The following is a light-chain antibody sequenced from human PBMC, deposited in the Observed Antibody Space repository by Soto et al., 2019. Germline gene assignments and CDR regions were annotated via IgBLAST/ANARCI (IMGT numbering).Light chain of an antibody. Sequence: QSVLTQPASVSGSPGQSITISCTGTSSDVGGYSYVSWYQQNPGKAPKLMIYEVRNRPSGVSNRFSGSKSGNTASLTISGLQAEDEADYYCSSYTSSSTWVFGGGTKLTVL. CDR1: SSDVGGYSY. CDR3: SSYTSSSTWV. CDR2: EVR. J-gene: IGLJ3*02. V-gene: IGLV2-14*01.